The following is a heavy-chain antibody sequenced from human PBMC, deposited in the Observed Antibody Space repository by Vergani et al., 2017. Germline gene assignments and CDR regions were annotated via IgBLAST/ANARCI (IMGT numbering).Heavy chain of an antibody. CDR1: GGSFRGYY. CDR2: INHSGST. D-gene: IGHD2-15*01. J-gene: IGHJ4*02. CDR3: ARGIXGYCSGGSCYPFDY. V-gene: IGHV4-34*01. Sequence: QVQLQQWGAGLLKPSETLSLTCAVYGGSFRGYYLSWIRQPPGKGLEWIGEINHSGSTNYNPSLKSRVTISVDTSKNQFSLKLSSVTAADTAVYYCARGIXGYCSGGSCYPFDYWGQGTLVTVSS.